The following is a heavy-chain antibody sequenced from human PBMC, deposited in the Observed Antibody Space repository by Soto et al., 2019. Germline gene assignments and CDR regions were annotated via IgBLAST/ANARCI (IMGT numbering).Heavy chain of an antibody. J-gene: IGHJ4*02. D-gene: IGHD2-2*01. V-gene: IGHV3-23*01. CDR3: ATLDPGYCSSASCRDFDY. Sequence: GSLRLSCVDSVFTLSRYSMIWVRQAPGKGLEWVSSISPSGDATYYADYVKGRFSISRDNPKNTMYLQMNSLRAEDTAVYYCATLDPGYCSSASCRDFDYWGQGTLVTVSS. CDR1: VFTLSRYS. CDR2: ISPSGDAT.